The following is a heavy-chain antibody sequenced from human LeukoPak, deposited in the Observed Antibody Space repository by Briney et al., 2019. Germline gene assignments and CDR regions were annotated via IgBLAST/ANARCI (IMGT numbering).Heavy chain of an antibody. J-gene: IGHJ4*02. V-gene: IGHV3-21*04. CDR3: ATYRQVLLHLES. CDR1: GLTLSSYS. Sequence: PGGSLRLSCAPSGLTLSSYSMNWVRQAPGKGLEWVSSISSSSRYIFYADSVKARFTISRDNAKKSLYVQMNSLSREDAAIFYCATYRQVLLHLESWRQGTLVTVSS. D-gene: IGHD2-8*02. CDR2: ISSSSRYI.